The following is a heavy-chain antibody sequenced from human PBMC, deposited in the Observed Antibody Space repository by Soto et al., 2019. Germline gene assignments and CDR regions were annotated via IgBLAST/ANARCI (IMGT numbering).Heavy chain of an antibody. CDR2: TYHRGST. Sequence: SETLSLTCSVSGVSISSYFWSWIRQPPGRGLEWIGYTYHRGSTNYSPSLKSRVAISLDTSENQFSLKVSSVTAADTAVYYCARIGGYHGPLDYWGQGTPVTV. CDR1: GVSISSYF. CDR3: ARIGGYHGPLDY. D-gene: IGHD3-16*02. J-gene: IGHJ4*02. V-gene: IGHV4-59*01.